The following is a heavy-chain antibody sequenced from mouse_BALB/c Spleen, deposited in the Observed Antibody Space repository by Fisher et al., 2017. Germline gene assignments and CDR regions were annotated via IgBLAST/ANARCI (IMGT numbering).Heavy chain of an antibody. CDR3: TGAMDY. Sequence: KFKGKATLTADKSSSTAYMELRSLTSEDSAVYYCTGAMDYWGQGTSVTVSS. V-gene: IGHV1-15*01. J-gene: IGHJ4*01.